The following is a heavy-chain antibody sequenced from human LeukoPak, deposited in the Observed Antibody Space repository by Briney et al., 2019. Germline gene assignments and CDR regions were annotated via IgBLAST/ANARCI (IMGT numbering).Heavy chain of an antibody. CDR1: GFTFSIYD. Sequence: PGGSLRLSCAASGFTFSIYDMHWVRQATGKGLEWVSAIGTAGDTYYAGSVKGRLTISRDNAKNSLYLQMNSLRAGDTAVYYCAGVRAAVGLNWYFDLWGRGTLLTVSS. D-gene: IGHD6-13*01. V-gene: IGHV3-13*04. J-gene: IGHJ2*01. CDR2: IGTAGDT. CDR3: AGVRAAVGLNWYFDL.